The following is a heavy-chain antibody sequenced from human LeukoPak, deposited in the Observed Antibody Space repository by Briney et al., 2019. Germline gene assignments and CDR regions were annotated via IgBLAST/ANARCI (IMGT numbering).Heavy chain of an antibody. CDR3: ARKPGYSSGWYLY. CDR2: ISSSSSYI. D-gene: IGHD6-19*01. V-gene: IGHV3-21*01. Sequence: PGGSLRLSCAASGFTFSSYRMNWVSQAPGKGLEWVSSISSSSSYIYYADSVKGRFTISRDNAKNSLYLQMNSLRAEDTAVYYCARKPGYSSGWYLYWGQGTLVTVSS. CDR1: GFTFSSYR. J-gene: IGHJ4*02.